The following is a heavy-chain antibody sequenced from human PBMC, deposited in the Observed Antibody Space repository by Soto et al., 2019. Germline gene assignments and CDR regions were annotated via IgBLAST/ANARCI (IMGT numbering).Heavy chain of an antibody. V-gene: IGHV3-23*01. CDR1: GFTFSSYA. D-gene: IGHD6-13*01. J-gene: IGHJ6*02. CDR3: AKDRAAAGNYYYYGMDV. CDR2: ISGSGGST. Sequence: ASLRLSCAPSGFTFSSYAMNWVRQAPGKGLEWVSVISGSGGSTYYADSAKGRFTISRDNSKNTLYLQMNSLRVEDTAVYYCAKDRAAAGNYYYYGMDVWGQGTTVTVSS.